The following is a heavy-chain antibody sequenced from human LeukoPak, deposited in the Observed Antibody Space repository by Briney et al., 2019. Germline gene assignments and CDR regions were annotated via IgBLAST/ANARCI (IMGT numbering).Heavy chain of an antibody. V-gene: IGHV4-4*02. CDR3: ARAPSHSVTLYDYVWGSYRYPISYFDY. J-gene: IGHJ4*02. CDR1: GGSISSTTW. D-gene: IGHD3-16*02. Sequence: SETLSLTCTVSGGSISSTTWWTWVRQPPGKGLEWIGEIYHSGSTNYNPSLESRVTISVDKSNNQFSLKLSSVTAADTAVYYCARAPSHSVTLYDYVWGSYRYPISYFDYWGQGTLVTVSS. CDR2: IYHSGST.